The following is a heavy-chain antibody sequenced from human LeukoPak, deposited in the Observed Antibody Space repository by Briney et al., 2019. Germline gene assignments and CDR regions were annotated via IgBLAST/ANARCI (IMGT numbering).Heavy chain of an antibody. J-gene: IGHJ4*02. CDR2: ISFDATDK. CDR1: GFTFSNYA. Sequence: GTSLRLSCTASGFTFSNYAIHWVRQAPGKGLEWVAVISFDATDKQYADSVNGRFFVTRDTPMNTVHLQPNNLRSEDSAVYYCAKPMAERRALTPYFDFWGQGALVTVSS. CDR3: AKPMAERRALTPYFDF. V-gene: IGHV3-30*18. D-gene: IGHD1-1*01.